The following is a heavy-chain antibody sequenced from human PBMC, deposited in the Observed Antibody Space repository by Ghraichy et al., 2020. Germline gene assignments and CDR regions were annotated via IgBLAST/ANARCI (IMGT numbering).Heavy chain of an antibody. CDR2: IGASGGST. Sequence: GDLRLSCAASGFTFSNYVMSWVRQAPGKGLEWVSTIGASGGSTYYADSVKGRFTISRDNSKNTLYLQMDSLRAEDAAVYYCAKAWGYCSGGTCPSYNWFDPWGQGTRVTVSS. J-gene: IGHJ5*02. D-gene: IGHD2-15*01. V-gene: IGHV3-23*01. CDR3: AKAWGYCSGGTCPSYNWFDP. CDR1: GFTFSNYV.